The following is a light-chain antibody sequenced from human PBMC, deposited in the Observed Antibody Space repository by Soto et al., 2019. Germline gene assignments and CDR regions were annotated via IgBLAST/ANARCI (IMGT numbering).Light chain of an antibody. CDR1: ALSKKF. V-gene: IGLV3-10*01. CDR2: EDT. CDR3: YSADSGGKHRV. J-gene: IGLJ3*02. Sequence: SYELTQPPSVSVSPGQPARITCSGDALSKKFASWYQQKSGQAPVLVIYEDTKRPSGIPERFSGSSSGTMATLTISGAQLEDEADYYCYSADSGGKHRVFGAGTKLTVL.